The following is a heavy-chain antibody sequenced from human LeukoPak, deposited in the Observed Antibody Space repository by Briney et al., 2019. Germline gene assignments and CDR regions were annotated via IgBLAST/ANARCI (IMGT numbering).Heavy chain of an antibody. CDR2: ISSSGSTI. D-gene: IGHD3-3*01. V-gene: IGHV3-11*01. J-gene: IGHJ6*03. CDR3: ARVHYDFWSGYYSHYYYMDV. Sequence: GGSLRLSCAASGFTFSDYYMSWIRQAPGKGLEWVSYISSSGSTIYYADSVKGRFTISRDNAKNSLYLQMNSLRAEDTAVYYCARVHYDFWSGYYSHYYYMDVWGKGITVTVSS. CDR1: GFTFSDYY.